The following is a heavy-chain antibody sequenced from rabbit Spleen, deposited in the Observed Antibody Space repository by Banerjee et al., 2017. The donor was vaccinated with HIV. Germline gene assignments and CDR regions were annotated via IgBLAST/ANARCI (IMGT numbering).Heavy chain of an antibody. CDR2: IDPVFGVT. Sequence: QLMESGGGLVQPEGSLTLTCKASGITLSSYYMNWVRQAPGKGLEWIGSIDPVFGVTNYASWVNGRFTISRDNAHNTVDLQMNSLTVADTATYFCARDGGGSDYYFDLWGPGTLVTVS. CDR3: ARDGGGSDYYFDL. D-gene: IGHD8-1*01. J-gene: IGHJ4*01. V-gene: IGHV1S7*01. CDR1: GITLSSYY.